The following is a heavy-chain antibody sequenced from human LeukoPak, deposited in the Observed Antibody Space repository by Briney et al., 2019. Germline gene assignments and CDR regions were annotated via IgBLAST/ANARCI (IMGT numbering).Heavy chain of an antibody. CDR2: INPNSGGT. CDR1: GYSFTGYY. D-gene: IGHD6-6*01. V-gene: IGHV1-2*02. J-gene: IGHJ4*02. Sequence: GASVKVPSKASGYSFTGYYMHWVRQAPGQGLEWMGWINPNSGGTNYAQKFQGRVTMTRDTSISTAYMELRRLRSDDTAVYDCAREGRSSSSPFDYWGQGTLVTVSS. CDR3: AREGRSSSSPFDY.